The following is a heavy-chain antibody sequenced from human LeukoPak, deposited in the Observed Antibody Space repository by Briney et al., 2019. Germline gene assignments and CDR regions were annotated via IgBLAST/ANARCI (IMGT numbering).Heavy chain of an antibody. D-gene: IGHD1-7*01. CDR3: ARGSGTTSWYYYYMDV. CDR1: GGTFSSYA. CDR2: IIPIFGTA. Sequence: SVKVSCKASGGTFSSYAISWVRQAPGQGLEWMGGIIPIFGTANYAQKFQGGVTITTDESTSTAYMELSSLRSEDTAVYYCARGSGTTSWYYYYMDVWGKGTTVTVSS. V-gene: IGHV1-69*05. J-gene: IGHJ6*03.